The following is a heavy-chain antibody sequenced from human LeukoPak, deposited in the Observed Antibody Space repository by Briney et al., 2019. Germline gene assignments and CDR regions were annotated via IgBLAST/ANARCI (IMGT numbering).Heavy chain of an antibody. CDR2: ISIRSTYA. V-gene: IGHV3-11*05. D-gene: IGHD3-10*01. CDR3: ARGRWIIRGVKTHVFSH. CDR1: GFXFSDYY. J-gene: IGHJ4*02. Sequence: GGSLRLSCAASGFXFSDYYMSWIRQAPGKGQEWVSYISIRSTYASYADSVKGRFTISRDDAKNSLYMQMNGLRAEDTAVYYCARGRWIIRGVKTHVFSHWGQGALVTVSS.